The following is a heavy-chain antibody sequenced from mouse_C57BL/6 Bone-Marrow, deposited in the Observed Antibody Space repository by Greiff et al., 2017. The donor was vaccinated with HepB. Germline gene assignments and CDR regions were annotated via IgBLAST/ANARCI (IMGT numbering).Heavy chain of an antibody. J-gene: IGHJ4*01. CDR2: IRNKANNHAT. Sequence: DVHLVESGGGLVQPGGSMKLSCAASGFTFSDAWMDWVRQSPEKGLEWVAEIRNKANNHATYYAESVKGRFTISRDDSKSSVYLQMNSLRAEDTGIYYCTRHYGNYVDYAMDYWGQGTSVTVSS. CDR1: GFTFSDAW. D-gene: IGHD2-1*01. CDR3: TRHYGNYVDYAMDY. V-gene: IGHV6-6*01.